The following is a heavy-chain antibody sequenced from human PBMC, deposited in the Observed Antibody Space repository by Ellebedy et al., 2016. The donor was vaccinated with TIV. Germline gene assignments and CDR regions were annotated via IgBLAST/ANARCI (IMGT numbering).Heavy chain of an antibody. Sequence: MPGGSLRLSCTVSGDSISGYYWSWIRQPPGKGLEWIGYIYSRGSGAYNPSLKSRVTMSVDTSRGQFSLRPNSVTAADTAVYYCARSGGWYTPYDHWGQGTLVTVSS. CDR3: ARSGGWYTPYDH. J-gene: IGHJ4*02. V-gene: IGHV4-59*01. CDR1: GDSISGYY. D-gene: IGHD6-19*01. CDR2: IYSRGSG.